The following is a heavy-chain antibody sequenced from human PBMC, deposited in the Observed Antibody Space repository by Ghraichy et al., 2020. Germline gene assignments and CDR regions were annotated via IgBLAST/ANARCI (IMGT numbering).Heavy chain of an antibody. V-gene: IGHV3-21*05. CDR2: IYTSVTNYK. Sequence: GESLNISCAASGFTFSKYPMNWVRQAPGKGLEWVSHIYTSVTNYKDDYADSVKGRFTISRDDAKNSLYLQMNGLRAEDAAVYYCVRDKDYAFEIWGQGTMVTVCS. CDR3: VRDKDYAFEI. CDR1: GFTFSKYP. J-gene: IGHJ3*02.